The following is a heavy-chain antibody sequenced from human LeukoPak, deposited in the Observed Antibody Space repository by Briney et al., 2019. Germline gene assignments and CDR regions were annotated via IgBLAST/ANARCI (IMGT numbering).Heavy chain of an antibody. Sequence: PSETLSLTCTISDSSITSDFYWGWLRQPPGKGLEWIGSFYNSGKTYYKPSLRSRVSISVDRSKKQFSLNLTSVTAADTALYYCAIRFGRLEAGGTPFDSWGQGTLVTVSS. CDR1: DSSITSDFY. CDR3: AIRFGRLEAGGTPFDS. V-gene: IGHV4-38-2*02. CDR2: FYNSGKT. D-gene: IGHD6-13*01. J-gene: IGHJ4*02.